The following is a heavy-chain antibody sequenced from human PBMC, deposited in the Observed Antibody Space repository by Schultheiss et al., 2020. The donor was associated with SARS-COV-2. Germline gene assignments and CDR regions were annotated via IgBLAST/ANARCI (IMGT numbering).Heavy chain of an antibody. V-gene: IGHV3-33*01. Sequence: GGSLRLSCAASGFTFSSYGMHWVRQAPGKGLEWVAVIWYDGSNKYYADSVKGRFTISRDNSKNTLYLQMNSLRAEDTAVYYCARGSPLSSWYIHWGQGTLVTVSS. D-gene: IGHD6-13*01. J-gene: IGHJ4*02. CDR2: IWYDGSNK. CDR3: ARGSPLSSWYIH. CDR1: GFTFSSYG.